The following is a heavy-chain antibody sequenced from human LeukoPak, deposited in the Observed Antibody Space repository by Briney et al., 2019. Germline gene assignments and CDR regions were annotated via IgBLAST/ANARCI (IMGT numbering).Heavy chain of an antibody. V-gene: IGHV4-30-4*08. Sequence: SETLSLTCTVSGGSISSGDYYWSWIRQPPGKGLEWIGCIYYSGSTYYNPSLKSRVTISVDTSKNQFSLKLSSVTAADTAVYYCTRDRRDGYNYVDIWSQGTLVTVSS. CDR1: GGSISSGDYY. CDR2: IYYSGST. D-gene: IGHD5-24*01. J-gene: IGHJ4*02. CDR3: TRDRRDGYNYVDI.